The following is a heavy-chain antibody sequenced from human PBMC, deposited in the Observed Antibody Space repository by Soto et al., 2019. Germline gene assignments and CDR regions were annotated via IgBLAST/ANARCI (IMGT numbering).Heavy chain of an antibody. CDR2: ISSSGGII. Sequence: GGSLRLSCAASGFTFSNYDINWVRQAPGKGPEWISHISSSGGIIYYADSVKGRFTISRDNAKNSLYLQMNSLRGEDTAVYYCAREGSVSSSDYYAYYYGMYVWGQGTTVTVSS. V-gene: IGHV3-48*03. J-gene: IGHJ6*02. CDR1: GFTFSNYD. CDR3: AREGSVSSSDYYAYYYGMYV. D-gene: IGHD3-10*01.